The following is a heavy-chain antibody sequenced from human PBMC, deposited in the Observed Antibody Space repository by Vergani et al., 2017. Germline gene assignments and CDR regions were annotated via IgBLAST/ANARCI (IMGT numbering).Heavy chain of an antibody. CDR3: VRVMYRDETPTGNRLEGMDI. CDR1: GGSFNTYY. CDR2: ISSTGST. V-gene: IGHV4-59*13. Sequence: QVQLEESGPGLVKPSETLSLTCTVSGGSFNTYYWRWIRQSPGKGLEWIWYISSTGSTNYNPSLISRVTMSVDTSKNQFPLKLRSVTVAYTAVYFCVRVMYRDETPTGNRLEGMDIVGQGTTVTISS. J-gene: IGHJ6*02. D-gene: IGHD3-9*01.